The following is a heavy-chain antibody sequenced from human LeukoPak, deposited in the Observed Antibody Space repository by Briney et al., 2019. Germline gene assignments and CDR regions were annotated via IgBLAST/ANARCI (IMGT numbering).Heavy chain of an antibody. CDR2: IYCSGST. D-gene: IGHD3-22*01. V-gene: IGHV4-59*01. CDR3: ARSDSSGYNDAFDI. Sequence: SETLSLTCTVSGGSISSYYWSWIRQPPGEGLEWIGYIYCSGSTNYNPSLKSRVTISVDTSKNQFSLKLSSVTAADTAVYYCARSDSSGYNDAFDIWGQGTMVTVSS. J-gene: IGHJ3*02. CDR1: GGSISSYY.